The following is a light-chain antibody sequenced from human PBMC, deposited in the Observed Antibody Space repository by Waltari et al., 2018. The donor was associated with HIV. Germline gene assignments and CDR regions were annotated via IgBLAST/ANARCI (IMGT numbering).Light chain of an antibody. J-gene: IGLJ2*01. CDR3: SSYTSITLI. V-gene: IGLV2-14*03. Sequence: QSALTQPASVSGSPGQSITISCTGSGSDIGGYNYVSWYQHYPGKAPKRIIYDVSRRPSVVSNRFSGSKSGNTASLTISGLRAEDEADYYCSSYTSITLIFGGGTKLTVL. CDR1: GSDIGGYNY. CDR2: DVS.